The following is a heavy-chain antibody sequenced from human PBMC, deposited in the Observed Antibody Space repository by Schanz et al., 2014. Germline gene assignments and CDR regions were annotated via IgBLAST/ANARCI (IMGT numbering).Heavy chain of an antibody. J-gene: IGHJ4*02. V-gene: IGHV3-21*01. D-gene: IGHD3-9*01. CDR1: EFTFSSYK. Sequence: EVQLVESGGGLVKPGGSLRLSCEASEFTFSSYKMNWVRQAPGKGLEWVSSISSSGSYIHYADSVKGRFTISRDNAKNTLYQQMNSLRAEDTAVYYCARDSRPDYEFLTAYYSIDYWGQGTLVTVSS. CDR3: ARDSRPDYEFLTAYYSIDY. CDR2: ISSSGSYI.